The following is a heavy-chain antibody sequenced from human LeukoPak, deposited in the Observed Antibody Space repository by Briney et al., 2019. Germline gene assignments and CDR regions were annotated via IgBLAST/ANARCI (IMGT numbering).Heavy chain of an antibody. D-gene: IGHD3-22*01. Sequence: GGSLRLSPAASVVTVCSNYMSWVRPAPGQGRGWVSVIYSGVSTYYADSVKGRFTISRDNSKNTLYLQMNSLRAEDTAVYYCASPPRRNYDSSGYYYGGSLSYWGQGTLVTVSS. CDR2: IYSGVST. CDR3: ASPPRRNYDSSGYYYGGSLSY. J-gene: IGHJ4*02. V-gene: IGHV3-66*02. CDR1: VVTVCSNY.